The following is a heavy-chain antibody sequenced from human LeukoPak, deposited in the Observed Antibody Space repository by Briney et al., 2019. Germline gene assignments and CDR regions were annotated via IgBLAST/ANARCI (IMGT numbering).Heavy chain of an antibody. J-gene: IGHJ4*02. CDR3: AKDNRRHYTSGPNPDSLH. D-gene: IGHD6-19*01. CDR1: GFTFDDYA. V-gene: IGHV3-9*01. Sequence: GGSLRLSCAASGFTFDDYAMHWVRQAPGKGLEWVSGISWNSGSIGYADSVRGRFTISRDNAKNSLYLQMDSLRVEDTAFYYCAKDNRRHYTSGPNPDSLHWGQGALVTVSS. CDR2: ISWNSGSI.